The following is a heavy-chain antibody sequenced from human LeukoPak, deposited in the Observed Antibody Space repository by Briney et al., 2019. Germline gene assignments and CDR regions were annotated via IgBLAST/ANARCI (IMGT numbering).Heavy chain of an antibody. CDR3: VKDTHYGDYLLVN. V-gene: IGHV3-64D*06. D-gene: IGHD4-17*01. Sequence: GGSLRLSCSASGFTFSSYAMHWVRQAPGKGLEYVSAISSNGGSTYYADSVKGRLTISRDNSKNTLYLQMSSLRAEDTAVYYCVKDTHYGDYLLVNWGQGTLVTVSS. CDR1: GFTFSSYA. CDR2: ISSNGGST. J-gene: IGHJ4*02.